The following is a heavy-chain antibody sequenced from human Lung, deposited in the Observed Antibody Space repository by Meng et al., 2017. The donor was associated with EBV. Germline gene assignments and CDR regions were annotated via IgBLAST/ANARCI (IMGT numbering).Heavy chain of an antibody. V-gene: IGHV7-4-1*02. CDR2: INTNTGNP. CDR1: GYPFINYA. CDR3: ARVAPSGYRYFDY. J-gene: IGHJ4*02. D-gene: IGHD3-3*01. Sequence: QGRLCISGLGLKKPGAPLTVSLKAAGYPFINYARNWVPQAPGQGLGWMGWINTNTGNPTYAQGFTRRFVFSLDTSFRTAYLQISSLKAEDTAVYYCARVAPSGYRYFDYWGQGTLVTVSS.